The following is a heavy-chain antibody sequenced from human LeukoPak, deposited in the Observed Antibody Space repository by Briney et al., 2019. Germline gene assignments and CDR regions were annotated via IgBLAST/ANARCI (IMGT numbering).Heavy chain of an antibody. CDR1: GYTFTSYG. Sequence: ASVKFSCKASGYTFTSYGISWVRQAPGQGLEWMGWISAYNGNTNYAQKLQGRVTMTTDTSTSTAYMELRSLRSDDTAVYYCARVNNDGGYSSSWYRVGYYYYYMDVWGKGTTVTVSS. J-gene: IGHJ6*03. CDR2: ISAYNGNT. V-gene: IGHV1-18*01. CDR3: ARVNNDGGYSSSWYRVGYYYYYMDV. D-gene: IGHD6-13*01.